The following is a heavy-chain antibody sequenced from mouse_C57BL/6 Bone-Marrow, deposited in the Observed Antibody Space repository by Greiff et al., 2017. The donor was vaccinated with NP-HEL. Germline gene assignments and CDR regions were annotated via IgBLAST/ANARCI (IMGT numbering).Heavy chain of an antibody. V-gene: IGHV1-72*01. D-gene: IGHD2-3*01. CDR1: GYTFTSYW. Sequence: VQLQQPGAELVKPGASVKLSCKASGYTFTSYWMHWVKQRPGRGLEWIGRIDPNSGGTKYNEKFKSKATLTVDKPSSSAYMQLISLTSEDSAVYYCAREDDGYYFYYFDYWGQGTTLTVSS. CDR3: AREDDGYYFYYFDY. J-gene: IGHJ2*01. CDR2: IDPNSGGT.